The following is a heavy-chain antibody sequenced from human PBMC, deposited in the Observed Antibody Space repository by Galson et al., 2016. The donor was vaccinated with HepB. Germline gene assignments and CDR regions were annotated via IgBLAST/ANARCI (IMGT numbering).Heavy chain of an antibody. CDR2: INYSGDT. D-gene: IGHD2-21*01. CDR1: GGSISSTTYS. Sequence: SETLSLTCSVSGGSISSTTYSWVWIRQSPGKGPEWIGSINYSGDTYYDESLKSRVTISVDTSKSQFSLRLRSVTAADTAVYYCASIVVVSSAPTNYFDYWGQGMLVTVSS. V-gene: IGHV4-39*01. CDR3: ASIVVVSSAPTNYFDY. J-gene: IGHJ4*02.